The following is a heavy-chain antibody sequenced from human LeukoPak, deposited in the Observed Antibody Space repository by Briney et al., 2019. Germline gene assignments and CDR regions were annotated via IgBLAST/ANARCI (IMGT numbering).Heavy chain of an antibody. J-gene: IGHJ4*02. D-gene: IGHD3-10*01. CDR1: GFTFTNYW. V-gene: IGHV3-7*01. Sequence: PGGSLRLSCAASGFTFTNYWMSWVRQAPGKGPEWVANIKQDGSEKCYVDSVKGRFTISRDNAKNSLYLQMNSLRAEDTAVYYRARDGFYYALDYWGQGTLVTVSS. CDR2: IKQDGSEK. CDR3: ARDGFYYALDY.